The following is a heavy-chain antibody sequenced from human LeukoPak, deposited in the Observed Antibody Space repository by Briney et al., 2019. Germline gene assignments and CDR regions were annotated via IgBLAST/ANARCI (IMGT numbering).Heavy chain of an antibody. J-gene: IGHJ4*02. D-gene: IGHD6-13*01. CDR1: GFTFSDFY. CDR3: VRRPAAGDY. V-gene: IGHV3-11*03. CDR2: ISFSSSYT. Sequence: GGSLRLSCAASGFTFSDFYMSWIRQAPGKGLEWVSYISFSSSYTNYADSVKGRFTISRDNANNSLYLQMKILTAEDTAVYYCVRRPAAGDYWDQGTLVTVSS.